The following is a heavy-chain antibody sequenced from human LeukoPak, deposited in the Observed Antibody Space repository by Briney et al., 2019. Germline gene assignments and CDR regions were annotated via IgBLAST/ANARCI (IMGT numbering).Heavy chain of an antibody. CDR2: IKQDGSEK. J-gene: IGHJ4*02. CDR1: GFTFSSYW. V-gene: IGHV3-7*03. D-gene: IGHD5-12*01. CDR3: SKDRVGYSGYDGAYFDS. Sequence: PGGSLRLSCAASGFTFSSYWMSWVRQAPGKGLEWVANIKQDGSEKYYVDSVKGRFTISRDNAKNSLYLQMNSLTAEDTAVYYCSKDRVGYSGYDGAYFDSWGQGTLVTVSS.